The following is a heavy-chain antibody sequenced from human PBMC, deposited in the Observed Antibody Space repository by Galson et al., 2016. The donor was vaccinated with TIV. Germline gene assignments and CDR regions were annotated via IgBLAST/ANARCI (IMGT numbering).Heavy chain of an antibody. Sequence: GLEWIGYIDYRGRTSYNPSLESRISVSVDTSKNQFSLRLRSVTAADTAVYYCATYCSSTTCLFDPWGQGTLVTVSS. D-gene: IGHD2-2*01. V-gene: IGHV4-31*02. J-gene: IGHJ5*02. CDR3: ATYCSSTTCLFDP. CDR2: IDYRGRT.